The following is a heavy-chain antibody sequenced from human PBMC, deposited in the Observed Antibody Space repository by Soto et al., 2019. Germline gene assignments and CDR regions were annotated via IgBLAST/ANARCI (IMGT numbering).Heavy chain of an antibody. J-gene: IGHJ6*02. CDR2: IYPGDSDT. D-gene: IGHD6-13*01. Sequence: PGESLTLSCKGSGYSFTSYWIGWVRQMPGKGLECMGIIYPGDSDTRYSPSFQGQVTISADKSISTAYLQWSSLKASDTAMYYCARTSAGGKYYYCMDVWGQGTTVTVSS. CDR3: ARTSAGGKYYYCMDV. CDR1: GYSFTSYW. V-gene: IGHV5-51*01.